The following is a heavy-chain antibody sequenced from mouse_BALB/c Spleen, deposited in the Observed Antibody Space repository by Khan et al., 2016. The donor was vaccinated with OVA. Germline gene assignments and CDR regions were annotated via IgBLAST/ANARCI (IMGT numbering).Heavy chain of an antibody. J-gene: IGHJ1*01. D-gene: IGHD1-3*01. Sequence: QIQLVQSGPELKQPGETVKISCKASGYTFTNYGMNWVKQDPGKGLKWMGWINTYTGEPTYADDFKGRFVFSLETSASTAYLQISNLKNEDMAIYFCARSSSYWYSDVWGAGTTVTVSS. CDR1: GYTFTNYG. CDR2: INTYTGEP. CDR3: ARSSSYWYSDV. V-gene: IGHV9-1*02.